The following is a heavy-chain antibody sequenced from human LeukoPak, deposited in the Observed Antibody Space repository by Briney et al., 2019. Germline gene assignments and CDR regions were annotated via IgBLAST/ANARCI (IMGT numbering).Heavy chain of an antibody. CDR2: IKQDGSEK. J-gene: IGHJ4*02. V-gene: IGHV3-7*01. Sequence: GGSLRLSCGASGFTFSSYWMSWVRQAPGKGLEWVANIKQDGSEKYYVDSVKGRFTISRDNAKNSLYLQMNSLRAEDTAVYYCARDADAGGYGVYWGQGTLVTVSS. CDR1: GFTFSSYW. D-gene: IGHD5-12*01. CDR3: ARDADAGGYGVY.